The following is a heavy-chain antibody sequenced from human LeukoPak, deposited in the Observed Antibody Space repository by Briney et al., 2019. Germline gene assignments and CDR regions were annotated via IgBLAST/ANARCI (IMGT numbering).Heavy chain of an antibody. CDR1: GGSISSYY. Sequence: SETLSLTCTVSGGSISSYYWGWIRQPPGKGLEWIGNIYYSGSTYYNPSLKSRVTISVDTSKNQFSLQLSSVTAADTAVYYCARGSITLIVVLGFGDAFDIWGQGTVVTVSS. CDR3: ARGSITLIVVLGFGDAFDI. J-gene: IGHJ3*02. D-gene: IGHD3-22*01. CDR2: IYYSGST. V-gene: IGHV4-39*07.